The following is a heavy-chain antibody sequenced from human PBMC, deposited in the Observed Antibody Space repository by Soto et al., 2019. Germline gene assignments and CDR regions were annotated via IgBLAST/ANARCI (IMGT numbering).Heavy chain of an antibody. D-gene: IGHD3-10*01. Sequence: QVQLVQSGAEVKKPGASVKVSCKASGYIFTSYGISWVRQAPGEGREWMGWISNYNGITNYAQKVQGRVTMPTDRSTSTAYMELRSLRSDDTAVYYCAESMGGSGTYVSWGQGTLVTVSS. CDR3: AESMGGSGTYVS. V-gene: IGHV1-18*01. CDR2: ISNYNGIT. J-gene: IGHJ4*02. CDR1: GYIFTSYG.